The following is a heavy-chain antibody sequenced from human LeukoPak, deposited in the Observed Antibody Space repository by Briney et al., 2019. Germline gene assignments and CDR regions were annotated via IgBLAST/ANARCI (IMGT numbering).Heavy chain of an antibody. J-gene: IGHJ4*02. Sequence: SETLSLTCAVSGYSISSGYYWGWIRQPPGKGLEWIGSIYHSGSTYYNPSLKSRVTISVDTSKNQFSLKLSSVTAADTAVYYCARRTYCSSTSCYTFDYWGQGALVTVSS. CDR2: IYHSGST. CDR3: ARRTYCSSTSCYTFDY. D-gene: IGHD2-2*02. V-gene: IGHV4-38-2*01. CDR1: GYSISSGYY.